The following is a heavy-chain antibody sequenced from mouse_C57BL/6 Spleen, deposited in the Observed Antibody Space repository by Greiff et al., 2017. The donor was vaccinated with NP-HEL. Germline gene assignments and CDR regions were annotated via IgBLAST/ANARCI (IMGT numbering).Heavy chain of an antibody. V-gene: IGHV2-6-1*01. Sequence: QVQLKESGPGLVAPSQSLSITCTVSGFSLTSYGVHWVRQPPGKGLEWLVVIWSDGSTTYNSALKSRLSISKDNSKSQVFLKMNSLQTDDTAMYYCARHFDGIGDWYFDVWGTGTTVTVSS. J-gene: IGHJ1*03. CDR3: ARHFDGIGDWYFDV. D-gene: IGHD2-3*01. CDR2: IWSDGST. CDR1: GFSLTSYG.